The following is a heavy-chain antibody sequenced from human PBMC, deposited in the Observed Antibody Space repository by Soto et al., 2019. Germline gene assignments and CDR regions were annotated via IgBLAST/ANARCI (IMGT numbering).Heavy chain of an antibody. CDR1: GFTFSSYG. J-gene: IGHJ6*02. CDR3: AKDKEQLASLGSDSSGWQTYYYYYYGMDV. CDR2: ISYDGSNK. Sequence: QVQLVESGGGVVQPGRSLRLSCAASGFTFSSYGMHWVRQAPGKGLEWVAVISYDGSNKYYADSVKGRFTISRDNSKNTLYLQMNSLRAEDTAVYYCAKDKEQLASLGSDSSGWQTYYYYYYGMDVWGQGTTVTVSS. V-gene: IGHV3-30*18. D-gene: IGHD6-19*01.